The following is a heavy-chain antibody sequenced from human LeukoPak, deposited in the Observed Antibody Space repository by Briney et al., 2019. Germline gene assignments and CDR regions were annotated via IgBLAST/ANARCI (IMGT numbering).Heavy chain of an antibody. J-gene: IGHJ5*02. CDR3: AGKTAMVRFDP. Sequence: GASVKVSCKASGYTFTSYGISWVRQAHGQGLEWMGWISAYNGNTNYAQKLQGRVTMTTDTSTSTAYMELRSLRYDDTAVYYCAGKTAMVRFDPWGQGTLVTVSS. CDR2: ISAYNGNT. V-gene: IGHV1-18*01. D-gene: IGHD5-18*01. CDR1: GYTFTSYG.